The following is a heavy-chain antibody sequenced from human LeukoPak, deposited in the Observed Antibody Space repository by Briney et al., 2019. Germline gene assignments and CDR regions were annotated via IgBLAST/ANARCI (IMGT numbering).Heavy chain of an antibody. CDR2: MNPNSGNT. J-gene: IGHJ4*02. CDR1: GYTFTHYD. D-gene: IGHD2-15*01. CDR3: ARAGGYCGRISCPYYFDY. V-gene: IGHV1-8*01. Sequence: EASVKVSCKASGYTFTHYDINWVRQATGQGLEWMGWMNPNSGNTGYAQKFQGRVTMTRNTSISTAYMELSSLRSEDTAVYYCARAGGYCGRISCPYYFDYWGQGSLVAVSS.